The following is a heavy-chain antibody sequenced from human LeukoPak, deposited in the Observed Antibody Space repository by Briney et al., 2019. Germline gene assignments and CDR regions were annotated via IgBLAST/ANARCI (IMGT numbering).Heavy chain of an antibody. J-gene: IGHJ4*02. V-gene: IGHV3-48*03. D-gene: IGHD4-23*01. Sequence: PGGSLRLSCAATGFAFSSYDMNWVRQATGKGLEWVSYIRSTSNTIYYADSVKGRFTISRDNAKNSLYLQMNSLRAEDTAVYYCAGDFGRWFIDYWGQGTLVTVSS. CDR2: IRSTSNTI. CDR3: AGDFGRWFIDY. CDR1: GFAFSSYD.